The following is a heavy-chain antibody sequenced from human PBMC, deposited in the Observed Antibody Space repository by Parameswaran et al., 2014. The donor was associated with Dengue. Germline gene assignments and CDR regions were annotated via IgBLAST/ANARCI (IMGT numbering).Heavy chain of an antibody. CDR2: INPNSGGT. CDR1: GYTFTGYY. V-gene: IGHV1-2*04. D-gene: IGHD3-10*01. Sequence: PGASVKVSCKASGYTFTGYYMHWVRQAPGQGLEWMGWINPNSGGTNYAQKFQGWVTMTRDTSISTAYMELSRLRSDDTAVYYCARVGLVYYYGSGSSGYYFDYWGQGTLVTVSS. J-gene: IGHJ4*02. CDR3: ARVGLVYYYGSGSSGYYFDY.